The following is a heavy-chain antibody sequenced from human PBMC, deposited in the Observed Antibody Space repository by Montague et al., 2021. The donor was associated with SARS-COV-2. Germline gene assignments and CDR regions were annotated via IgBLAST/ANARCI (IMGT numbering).Heavy chain of an antibody. J-gene: IGHJ4*02. Sequence: SETLSLTCAVYGGPFSGYYRTWIRQPPGKGLEWIGELNHNCSTNYNPSLKSRVTISVDTAKNQFSLRLSSVTAADTAVYYCARGFGRPMRWASWGQGTLVAVSS. V-gene: IGHV4-34*01. CDR1: GGPFSGYY. CDR2: LNHNCST. CDR3: ARGFGRPMRWAS. D-gene: IGHD2-15*01.